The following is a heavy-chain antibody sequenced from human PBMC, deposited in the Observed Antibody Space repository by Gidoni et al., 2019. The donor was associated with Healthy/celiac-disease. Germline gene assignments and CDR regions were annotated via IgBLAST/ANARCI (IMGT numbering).Heavy chain of an antibody. V-gene: IGHV4-34*01. CDR3: ARAGITSSTGGLNWFDP. Sequence: QVQLQQWGAGLLKPSATLSLTCAVYGGSFSGYYWSWIRQPPGKGLEWIGEINHSGSTNYNPSLKSRVTISVDTSKNQFSLKLSSVTAADTAVYYCARAGITSSTGGLNWFDPWGQGTLVTVSS. J-gene: IGHJ5*02. CDR1: GGSFSGYY. D-gene: IGHD2-2*01. CDR2: INHSGST.